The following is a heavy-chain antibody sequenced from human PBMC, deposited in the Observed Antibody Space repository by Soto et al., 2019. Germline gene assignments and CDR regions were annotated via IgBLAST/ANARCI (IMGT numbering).Heavy chain of an antibody. D-gene: IGHD2-8*01. Sequence: EVQLVETGGGLIQPGGSLRLSCAASGFNVNSNSMNWVRQAPGKGLEWLSVIHSDGNTGYAGSVKGRFTISRDSSENTFYLQMNSLRAEDTAVYYCARYAWLESWGQGTLVTVSS. V-gene: IGHV3-53*02. CDR1: GFNVNSNS. CDR2: IHSDGNT. CDR3: ARYAWLES. J-gene: IGHJ5*01.